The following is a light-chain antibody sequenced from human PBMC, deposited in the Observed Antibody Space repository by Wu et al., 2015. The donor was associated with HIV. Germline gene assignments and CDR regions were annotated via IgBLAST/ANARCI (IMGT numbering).Light chain of an antibody. Sequence: EIVLTQSPGTLSLSPGQRATLSCRSSQTVSASYVAWYQKRPGQAPRLVVYGASMRARDIPDRFGGSGSGTDFVLTITRVGPEDFAVYYCQQYGNTPVTFGQGTRLE. V-gene: IGKV3-20*01. CDR1: QTVSASY. CDR3: QQYGNTPVT. J-gene: IGKJ5*01. CDR2: GAS.